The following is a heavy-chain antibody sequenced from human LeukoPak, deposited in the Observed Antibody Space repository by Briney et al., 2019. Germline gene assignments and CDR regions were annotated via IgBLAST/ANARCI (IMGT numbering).Heavy chain of an antibody. CDR3: AKDAGATGIDYYYYYMDV. CDR1: GAAFSRYG. D-gene: IGHD1-26*01. Sequence: VGSLRLSCEASGAAFSRYGMTWVRQATGQELEWVAWIGGSGGGTSYVDSVNGRLTISRDNSNNMVYLQMNSLRAEDTAIYYCAKDAGATGIDYYYYYMDVWGKGTTVTISS. V-gene: IGHV3-23*01. CDR2: IGGSGGGT. J-gene: IGHJ6*03.